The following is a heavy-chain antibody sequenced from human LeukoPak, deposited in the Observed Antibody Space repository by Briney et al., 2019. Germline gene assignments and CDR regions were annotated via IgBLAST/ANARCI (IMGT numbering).Heavy chain of an antibody. CDR2: INHSGST. CDR1: GGSFSGYY. J-gene: IGHJ5*02. D-gene: IGHD1-20*01. Sequence: SETLSLTCAVYGGSFSGYYWSWLRQPPGKGLEWIGEINHSGSTNYNPSLKSRVTISVGTSKNQFSLKLSSVTAADTAVYYCARGGITGTSRVWFDPWGQGTLVTVSS. V-gene: IGHV4-34*01. CDR3: ARGGITGTSRVWFDP.